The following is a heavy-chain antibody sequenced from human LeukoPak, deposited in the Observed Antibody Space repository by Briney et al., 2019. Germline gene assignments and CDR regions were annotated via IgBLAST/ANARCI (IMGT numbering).Heavy chain of an antibody. J-gene: IGHJ3*02. D-gene: IGHD5-18*01. Sequence: GRSLRLSCAASGFTFSSYGMHWVRQAPGKGLEWVAVISYDGSNKYYADSVKGRFTISRDNSKNTLYLQMNNLRAEDTAVYYCAKELSYGDAFDIWGQGTMVTVSS. CDR1: GFTFSSYG. CDR2: ISYDGSNK. V-gene: IGHV3-30*18. CDR3: AKELSYGDAFDI.